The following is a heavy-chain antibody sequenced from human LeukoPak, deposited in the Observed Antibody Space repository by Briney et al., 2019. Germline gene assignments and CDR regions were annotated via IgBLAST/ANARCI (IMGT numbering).Heavy chain of an antibody. Sequence: GGSLRLSCAASGFTFSSYTMHWVRQAPGKGLEWLAVISYDGSNEHYADSVKGRLTISRDNSKNTLHLQMNSLRGDDTAVYYCASEVNYYYGMDVWGQGTAVTVSS. CDR2: ISYDGSNE. J-gene: IGHJ6*02. CDR1: GFTFSSYT. V-gene: IGHV3-30-3*01. CDR3: ASEVNYYYGMDV.